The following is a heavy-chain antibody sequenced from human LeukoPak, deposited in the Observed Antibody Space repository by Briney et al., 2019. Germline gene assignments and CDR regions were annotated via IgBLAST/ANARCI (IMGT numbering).Heavy chain of an antibody. J-gene: IGHJ6*03. CDR2: INHSGST. Sequence: SETLSLTCAVYGGSFSGYYWSWIRQPPGKGLEWIGEINHSGSTNYNPSLKSRVTISVDTSKNQFSLKLSSVTAADTAVYYCARHVIVPAAIGYYYYYMDVWGKGTTVTVSS. CDR3: ARHVIVPAAIGYYYYYMDV. CDR1: GGSFSGYY. V-gene: IGHV4-34*01. D-gene: IGHD2-2*02.